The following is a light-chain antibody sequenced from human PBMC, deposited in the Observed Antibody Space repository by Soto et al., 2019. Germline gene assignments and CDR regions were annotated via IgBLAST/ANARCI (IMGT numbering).Light chain of an antibody. V-gene: IGKV3-15*01. Sequence: EIVMTQSPATLSVSPGERATLSCRAGRSVSSNLAWYHHKPGQVPRLLIYGASTRATGIPARFSGSGSGTEFTLTISSLQSADFAVYYCQQYNNWPLTFGGGTKVEIK. CDR1: RSVSSN. CDR2: GAS. CDR3: QQYNNWPLT. J-gene: IGKJ4*01.